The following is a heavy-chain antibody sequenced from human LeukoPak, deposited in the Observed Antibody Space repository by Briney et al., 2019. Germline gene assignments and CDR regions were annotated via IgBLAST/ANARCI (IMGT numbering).Heavy chain of an antibody. V-gene: IGHV1-69*13. CDR1: GGTFSSYA. D-gene: IGHD2-2*01. CDR2: IIPIFGTA. Sequence: ASVKVSCKASGGTFSSYAISWVRQAPGQGLEWMGGIIPIFGTANYAQKFQGRVTITADESTSTAYMELSSLRSEDTAVYYCATTLGPNVVVPAAMLGPKDAFDIWGQGTMVTVSS. J-gene: IGHJ3*02. CDR3: ATTLGPNVVVPAAMLGPKDAFDI.